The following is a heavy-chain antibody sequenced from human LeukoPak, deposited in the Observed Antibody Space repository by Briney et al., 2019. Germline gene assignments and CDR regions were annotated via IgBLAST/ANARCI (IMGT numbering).Heavy chain of an antibody. CDR3: ARGRAGSYSSSWNWFDP. CDR1: GGSISSGGYS. CDR2: IYHSGST. V-gene: IGHV4-30-2*05. D-gene: IGHD6-13*01. J-gene: IGHJ5*02. Sequence: SETLSLTCAVSGGSISSGGYSWSWIRQPPGKGLEWIGYIYHSGSTYYNPSLKSRVTISVDTSKNQFSLKLSSVTAADTAVYYCARGRAGSYSSSWNWFDPWGQGTLVTVSS.